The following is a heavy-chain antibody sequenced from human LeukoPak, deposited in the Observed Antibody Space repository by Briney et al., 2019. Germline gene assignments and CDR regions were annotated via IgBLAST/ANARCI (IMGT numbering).Heavy chain of an antibody. J-gene: IGHJ4*02. CDR1: GGSISSSSHY. V-gene: IGHV4-39*01. CDR3: ARRGYCSSTNCYGFDY. CDR2: VYYTGST. D-gene: IGHD2-2*01. Sequence: PSETLSLTRTVSGGSISSSSHYWGWIRQPPGKGLEWIGSVYYTGSTYYNPSLKSRVTISVDTSKNKFSLKLSSVTAADTGVYYCARRGYCSSTNCYGFDYWGKGTLVSVSS.